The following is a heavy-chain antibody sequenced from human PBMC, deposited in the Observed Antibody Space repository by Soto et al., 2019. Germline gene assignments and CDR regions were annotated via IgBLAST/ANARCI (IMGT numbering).Heavy chain of an antibody. D-gene: IGHD3-3*01. V-gene: IGHV5-51*01. CDR3: ARLPRDCNKTSCYYADH. CDR2: MYPGDSDT. CDR1: GYDFNTHW. J-gene: IGHJ4*02. Sequence: RGESLKISCRGSGYDFNTHWFGWVRQLPGRGLEWVGIMYPGDSDTRYNPSLQGHVTLSVDVTVSTAFLQWRSLETSDTGMYFCARLPRDCNKTSCYYADHWGQGTPVTVSS.